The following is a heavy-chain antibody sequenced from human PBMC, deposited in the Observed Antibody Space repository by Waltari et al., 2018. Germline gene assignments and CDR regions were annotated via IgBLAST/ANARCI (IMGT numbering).Heavy chain of an antibody. Sequence: QVQLQESGPGLVKPSETLSLTCTVSGGSISSHYWGWIRQPPGKGLEWIGYIYYSGSTNYNPSLKSRVTISVDTSKNQFSLKLSSVTAADTAVYYCARIDSSWFDPWGQGTLVTVSS. CDR3: ARIDSSWFDP. V-gene: IGHV4-59*11. J-gene: IGHJ5*02. D-gene: IGHD6-13*01. CDR2: IYYSGST. CDR1: GGSISSHY.